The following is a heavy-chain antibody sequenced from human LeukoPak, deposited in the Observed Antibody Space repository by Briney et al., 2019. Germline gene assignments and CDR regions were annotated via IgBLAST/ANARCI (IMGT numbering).Heavy chain of an antibody. J-gene: IGHJ5*02. CDR3: AMSQQLANLLNWFDP. D-gene: IGHD6-13*01. Sequence: SVKVSCKASGGTFSSYAISWVRQAPGQGLEWMGGIIPIFGTANYAQKFQGRVTITADESTSTAYMELSSLRSEDTAVYYCAMSQQLANLLNWFDPWGQGTLSPSPQ. CDR2: IIPIFGTA. V-gene: IGHV1-69*13. CDR1: GGTFSSYA.